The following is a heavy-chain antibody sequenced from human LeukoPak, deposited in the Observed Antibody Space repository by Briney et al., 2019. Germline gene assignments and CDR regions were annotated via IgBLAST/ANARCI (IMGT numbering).Heavy chain of an antibody. Sequence: ASVKVSCKASGYTFTGYYMHWVRQAPGQGLEWIGWINPNSGGTNYAQKFQGRVTMTRDTSISTAYMELSRLRSDDTAVYYCARDHEGVGGYVGGTFDYWGQGTLVTVSS. CDR1: GYTFTGYY. CDR2: INPNSGGT. J-gene: IGHJ4*02. CDR3: ARDHEGVGGYVGGTFDY. V-gene: IGHV1-2*02. D-gene: IGHD5-12*01.